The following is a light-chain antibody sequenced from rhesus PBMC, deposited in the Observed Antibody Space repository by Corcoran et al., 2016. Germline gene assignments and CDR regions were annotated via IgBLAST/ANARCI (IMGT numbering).Light chain of an antibody. J-gene: IGKJ2*01. Sequence: EIVMTQSPATLSLSPGERATLSCRASQSVSSSLAWYQQKPGQAPRHLIYGASRRATGLPDRFSGSGAGTELPLTISSLEPEDFAVYYCQQYSNWYSFGQGTKVEIK. CDR2: GAS. V-gene: IGKV3-42*03. CDR1: QSVSSS. CDR3: QQYSNWYS.